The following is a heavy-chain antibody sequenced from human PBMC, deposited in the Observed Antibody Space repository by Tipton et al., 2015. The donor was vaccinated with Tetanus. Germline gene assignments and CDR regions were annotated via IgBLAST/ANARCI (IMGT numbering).Heavy chain of an antibody. CDR3: ARTRIAAAGNDAFDI. CDR1: GYTFTGYY. Sequence: QSGAEVKKPGASVKVSCKASGYTFTGYYMHWVRQAPGQGLEWMGRINPNSGGTNYAQKFQGRVTMTRDTSISTAYMELSRLRPDDTVVYYCARTRIAAAGNDAFDIWGQGTMVTVSS. D-gene: IGHD6-13*01. J-gene: IGHJ3*02. CDR2: INPNSGGT. V-gene: IGHV1-2*05.